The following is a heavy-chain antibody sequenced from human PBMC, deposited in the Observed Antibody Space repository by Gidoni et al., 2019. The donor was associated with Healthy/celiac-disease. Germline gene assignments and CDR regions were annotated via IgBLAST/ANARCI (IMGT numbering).Heavy chain of an antibody. D-gene: IGHD2-15*01. CDR3: ARVGYCSGGSCYYDYGMDV. CDR1: GFTFSSYE. Sequence: EVQLVESGGGLVQPGGSLRLSCAASGFTFSSYELNWVRQAPGKGLEWVSYISSSGSTIYYADSVKGRFTISRDNAKNSLYLQMNSLRAEDTAVYYCARVGYCSGGSCYYDYGMDVWGQGTTVTVSS. CDR2: ISSSGSTI. J-gene: IGHJ6*02. V-gene: IGHV3-48*03.